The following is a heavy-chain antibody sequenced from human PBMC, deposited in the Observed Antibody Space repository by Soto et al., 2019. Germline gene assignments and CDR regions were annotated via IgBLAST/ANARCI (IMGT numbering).Heavy chain of an antibody. Sequence: SGGSLRLSCAASGFTFATYAMNWVRQAPGKGLEWVSGISGSGGSTYYTDSVKGRFTISRDNSKNTLYLQMNSLRADDTAVCYCAKDRSVDTRDWFDPWGQGTLVTVSS. D-gene: IGHD5-18*01. J-gene: IGHJ5*02. CDR2: ISGSGGST. CDR3: AKDRSVDTRDWFDP. CDR1: GFTFATYA. V-gene: IGHV3-23*01.